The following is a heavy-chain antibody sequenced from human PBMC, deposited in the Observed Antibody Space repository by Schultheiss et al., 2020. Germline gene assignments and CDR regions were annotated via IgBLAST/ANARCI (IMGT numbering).Heavy chain of an antibody. Sequence: SETLSLTCTVSGGSISSGSYYWSWIRQPAGKGLEWIGRIYTSGSTNYNPSLKSRVTISVDTSKNQFSLKLSSVTAADTAVYYCARYSSSSSFDYWGQGTLVTVSS. CDR2: IYTSGST. CDR3: ARYSSSSSFDY. D-gene: IGHD6-6*01. V-gene: IGHV4-61*02. J-gene: IGHJ4*02. CDR1: GGSISSGSYY.